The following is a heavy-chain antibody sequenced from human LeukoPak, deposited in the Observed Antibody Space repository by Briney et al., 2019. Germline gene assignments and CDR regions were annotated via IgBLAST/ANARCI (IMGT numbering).Heavy chain of an antibody. CDR2: IKQDGSAK. CDR1: GFTFSSYW. V-gene: IGHV3-7*05. D-gene: IGHD3-10*01. J-gene: IGHJ4*02. CDR3: AREGISMFLGVFEY. Sequence: PGGSLRLSCAASGFTFSSYWMSGVRQAPGKGLEWVANIKQDGSAKFFVHSVKGRFTISRDNAENSLYLQMNSLRADDTAVYYCAREGISMFLGVFEYWGQGTLVTVSS.